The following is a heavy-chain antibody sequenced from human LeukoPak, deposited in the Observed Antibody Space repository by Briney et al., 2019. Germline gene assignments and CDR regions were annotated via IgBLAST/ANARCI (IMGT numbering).Heavy chain of an antibody. J-gene: IGHJ4*02. CDR2: MYYSGNT. D-gene: IGHD6-13*01. CDR3: ARGRATAAIDY. Sequence: PSETLSLTCTVSGGSISSSSYYWGWIRQPPGKGLEWIGSMYYSGNTYSTPSLKSRVTISVDTSKNQFSLKLSSVTAADTAVYYCARGRATAAIDYWGQGTLVTVSS. CDR1: GGSISSSSYY. V-gene: IGHV4-39*01.